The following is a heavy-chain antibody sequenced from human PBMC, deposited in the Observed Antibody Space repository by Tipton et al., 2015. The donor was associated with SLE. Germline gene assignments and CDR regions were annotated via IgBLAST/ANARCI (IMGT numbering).Heavy chain of an antibody. CDR3: AKDYTWYYYDSSGGYYFDY. J-gene: IGHJ4*02. Sequence: GSLRLSCAASGFTFSSYEMNWVRQAPGKGLEWVSSISSSSSYIYYADSVKGRFTISRDNAKNSLYLQMNSLRAEDTAVYYCAKDYTWYYYDSSGGYYFDYWGQGTLVTVSS. CDR1: GFTFSSYE. CDR2: ISSSSSYI. D-gene: IGHD3-22*01. V-gene: IGHV3-21*01.